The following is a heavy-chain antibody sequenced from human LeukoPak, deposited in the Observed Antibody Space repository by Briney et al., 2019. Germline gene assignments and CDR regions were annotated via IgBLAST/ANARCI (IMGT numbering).Heavy chain of an antibody. D-gene: IGHD5-24*01. J-gene: IGHJ4*02. V-gene: IGHV3-9*03. Sequence: GRSLRLSCAASGFTFDEYAMHWVRQAPGKGLEWVSGISWNSGSIGYADSVKGRFTISRDNAKNSLYLQMNSLRAEDMALYYCAKGTMATITPSSFDYWGQGTLVTVSS. CDR2: ISWNSGSI. CDR3: AKGTMATITPSSFDY. CDR1: GFTFDEYA.